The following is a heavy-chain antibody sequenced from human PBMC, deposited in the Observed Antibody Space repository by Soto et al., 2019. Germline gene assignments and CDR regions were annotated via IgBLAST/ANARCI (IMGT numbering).Heavy chain of an antibody. CDR1: GGSISSYY. Sequence: VQLQESGPGLVKPSDTLSLTCTVSGGSISSYYWSWIRQPPGKGLEWIGYIYYSGSTNYNPSLKSRVTISVDTSKNQFSLKLSSVTAADTAVYYCARSYGGTLDYWGQGTLVTVSS. D-gene: IGHD4-17*01. CDR3: ARSYGGTLDY. CDR2: IYYSGST. J-gene: IGHJ4*02. V-gene: IGHV4-59*08.